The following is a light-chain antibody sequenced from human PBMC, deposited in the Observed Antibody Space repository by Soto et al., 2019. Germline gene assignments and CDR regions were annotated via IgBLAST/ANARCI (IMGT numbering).Light chain of an antibody. Sequence: QSALTQPPSASGSPGQSVTISCTGTSSDVGSYNYVSWYQQHPGKAPKLMIWEVSKRPSGVPDRFSGSKYGNTASLTVSGLQAEDEADYYCSSYAGSHTFVVFGGGTKVTVL. J-gene: IGLJ2*01. CDR2: EVS. CDR1: SSDVGSYNY. V-gene: IGLV2-8*01. CDR3: SSYAGSHTFVV.